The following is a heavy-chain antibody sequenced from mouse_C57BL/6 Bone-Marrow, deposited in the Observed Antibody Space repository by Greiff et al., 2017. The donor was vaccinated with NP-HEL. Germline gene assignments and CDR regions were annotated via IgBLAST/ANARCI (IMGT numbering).Heavy chain of an antibody. Sequence: QVQLQQPGTELVKPGASVKLYCKASGYTFTSYWMHWVKQRPGQGLEWIGNINPSNGGTNYNEKFESKATLTVDKSSSTAYMQLSSLTSEDSAVYYCARGVTTVVATGFDYWGQGTTLTVSS. CDR2: INPSNGGT. V-gene: IGHV1-53*01. CDR3: ARGVTTVVATGFDY. CDR1: GYTFTSYW. D-gene: IGHD1-1*01. J-gene: IGHJ2*01.